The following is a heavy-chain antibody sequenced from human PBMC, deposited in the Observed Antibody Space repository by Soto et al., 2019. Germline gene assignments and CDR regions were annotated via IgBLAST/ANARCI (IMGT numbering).Heavy chain of an antibody. CDR1: GYTFTSYA. Sequence: ASVKFSCKASGYTFTSYAMHWVRQAPGQRLEWMGWINAGNGNTKYSQKFQGRVTITRDTSASTAYMELSSLRSEDTAVYYCARGLYYYYGMDVWGQGTTVTVSS. CDR2: INAGNGNT. CDR3: ARGLYYYYGMDV. J-gene: IGHJ6*02. V-gene: IGHV1-3*01.